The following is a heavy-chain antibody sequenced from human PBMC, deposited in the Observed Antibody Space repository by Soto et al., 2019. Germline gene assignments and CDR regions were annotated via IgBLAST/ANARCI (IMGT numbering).Heavy chain of an antibody. V-gene: IGHV4-59*01. J-gene: IGHJ6*02. Sequence: PSETLSLTGTVSGGSISSYYWIWIRQPPGKGLEWIGYIYYSGSTNYNPSLKSRVTISVDTSKNQFSLKLSSVTAADTAVYYCARFSNYVGYYYYGMDVWGQGTTVTVSS. CDR2: IYYSGST. CDR3: ARFSNYVGYYYYGMDV. CDR1: GGSISSYY. D-gene: IGHD4-4*01.